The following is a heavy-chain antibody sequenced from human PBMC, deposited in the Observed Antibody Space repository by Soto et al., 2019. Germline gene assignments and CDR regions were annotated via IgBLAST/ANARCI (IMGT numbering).Heavy chain of an antibody. Sequence: QVQLVESGGGVVQPGRSLRLSCAASGFTFSSYGMHWVRQAPGKGLEWVAVISYDGSNKYYADSVKGRFTISRDNSKITLYLQMNSLRAEHTAVYYFSQPLGIAAAGTGFDHYWGQGYLVTVSS. CDR1: GFTFSSYG. V-gene: IGHV3-30*03. J-gene: IGHJ4*02. D-gene: IGHD6-13*01. CDR2: ISYDGSNK. CDR3: SQPLGIAAAGTGFDHY.